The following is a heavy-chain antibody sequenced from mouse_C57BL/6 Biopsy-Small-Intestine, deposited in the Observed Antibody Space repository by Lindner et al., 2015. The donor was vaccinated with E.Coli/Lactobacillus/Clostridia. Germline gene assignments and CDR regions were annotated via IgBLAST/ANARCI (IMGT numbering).Heavy chain of an antibody. D-gene: IGHD1-1*01. V-gene: IGHV5-17*01. Sequence: LQEVLGEGLVKPGGSLKLSSCSLWIQFTLTMECTGFGQAPEKGLEWVAYISSGSSNIYYEDTVKGRFTISRDNAKNTLFLQMTSLRSEDTAMYYCARRGITTVVGHWYFDVWGTGTTVTVSS. CDR2: ISSGSSNI. CDR3: ARRGITTVVGHWYFDV. CDR1: IQFTLTM. J-gene: IGHJ1*03.